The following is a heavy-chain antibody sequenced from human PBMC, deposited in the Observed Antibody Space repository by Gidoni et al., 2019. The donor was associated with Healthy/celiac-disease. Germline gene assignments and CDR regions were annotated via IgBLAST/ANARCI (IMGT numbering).Heavy chain of an antibody. CDR2: IYHSGST. CDR3: ARLSSGWYFNDY. Sequence: QVQLQESGPGLVKPSGTLSLTCAVSGGPISSSNWWSWVSPPRGKGREWIGEIYHSGSTNYNPSLKSRVTISVAKSKNQFSLKLSSVPAADTAVYYCARLSSGWYFNDYWGQGTLVTVSS. CDR1: GGPISSSNW. D-gene: IGHD6-19*01. V-gene: IGHV4-4*02. J-gene: IGHJ4*02.